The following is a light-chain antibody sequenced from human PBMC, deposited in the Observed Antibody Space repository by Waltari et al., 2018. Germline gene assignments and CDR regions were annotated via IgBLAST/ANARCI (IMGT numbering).Light chain of an antibody. CDR2: QDS. CDR3: QAWDSSTVV. V-gene: IGLV3-1*01. J-gene: IGLJ2*01. CDR1: KLGDKY. Sequence: SYELTQPPSVSVSPGQTASITCSGDKLGDKYACWYQQKPGKYPVLVIYQDSKRPSGIPCRFSGSNSGNTATLTISGTQAMDEADYYCQAWDSSTVVFGGGTKLTVL.